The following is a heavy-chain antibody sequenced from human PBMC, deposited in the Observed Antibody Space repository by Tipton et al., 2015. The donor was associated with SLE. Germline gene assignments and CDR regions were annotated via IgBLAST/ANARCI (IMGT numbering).Heavy chain of an antibody. J-gene: IGHJ4*02. CDR1: GGSISSGSYY. Sequence: TLSLTCTVSGGSISSGSYYWSWIRQPPGKGLEWIGEINHSGSTNYSPSLKSRVTLSGDTSKNQFSLKLSSVTAADTAVYYCARGWSSGWILSFDYWGQGTLVTVSS. V-gene: IGHV4-39*07. D-gene: IGHD6-19*01. CDR3: ARGWSSGWILSFDY. CDR2: INHSGST.